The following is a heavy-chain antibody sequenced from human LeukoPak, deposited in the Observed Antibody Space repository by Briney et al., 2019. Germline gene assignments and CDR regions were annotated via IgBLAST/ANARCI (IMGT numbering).Heavy chain of an antibody. Sequence: SETLSLTCAVYGGSFSGYYWSWIRQPPGKGLEWIGEINHSGGTNYNPSLKSRVTMSVDTSKHQFSLKLSSVTAADTAVYYCALLPYCGGGSCYLDYWGQGTLVTVSS. V-gene: IGHV4-34*01. J-gene: IGHJ4*02. CDR3: ALLPYCGGGSCYLDY. CDR1: GGSFSGYY. CDR2: INHSGGT. D-gene: IGHD2-15*01.